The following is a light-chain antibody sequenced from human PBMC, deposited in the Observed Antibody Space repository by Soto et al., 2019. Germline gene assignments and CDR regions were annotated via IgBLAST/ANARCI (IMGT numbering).Light chain of an antibody. J-gene: IGLJ1*01. V-gene: IGLV2-14*01. CDR2: GVS. Sequence: QSALTQPASVSGSPGQSITISCSGTRSDIGSYNYVAWYQQFPGKTPKILIYGVSNRPSGVSSRFSGSKSGNTASLTISGLQAEDEADYYCISYTGSSTYYVFGSGTKLTVL. CDR1: RSDIGSYNY. CDR3: ISYTGSSTYYV.